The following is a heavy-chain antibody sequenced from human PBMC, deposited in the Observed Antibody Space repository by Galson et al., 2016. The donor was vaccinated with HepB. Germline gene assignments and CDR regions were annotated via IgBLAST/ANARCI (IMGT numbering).Heavy chain of an antibody. CDR2: INWNDDK. CDR3: ARMRSGGISGWSYYYYPMDV. V-gene: IGHV2-70*13. D-gene: IGHD6-19*01. Sequence: PALVKPTQTLTLTCTVSGFSLTSRGMCVTWIRQSPGKALEWLALINWNDDKFYTPSLKTRLTISKDTSKTQVVLTMTNMDPVDTGTYYCARMRSGGISGWSYYYYPMDVWGQGTTVTVSS. CDR1: GFSLTSRGMC. J-gene: IGHJ6*02.